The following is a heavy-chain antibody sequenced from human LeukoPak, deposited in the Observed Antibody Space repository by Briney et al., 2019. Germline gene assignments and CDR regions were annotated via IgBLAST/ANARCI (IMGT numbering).Heavy chain of an antibody. Sequence: GASVKVSCKASGGTFSSYAISWVRQAPGQGLEWMGGIIPIFGTANYAQKFQGRVTITADKSTSTAYMELSSLRSEDTAVYYCARTASAGTLGGVDGYWGQGTLVTVSS. CDR2: IIPIFGTA. V-gene: IGHV1-69*06. CDR1: GGTFSSYA. D-gene: IGHD6-19*01. CDR3: ARTASAGTLGGVDGY. J-gene: IGHJ4*02.